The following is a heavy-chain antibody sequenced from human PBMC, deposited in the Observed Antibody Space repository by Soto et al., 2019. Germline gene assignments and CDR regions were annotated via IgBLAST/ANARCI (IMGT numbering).Heavy chain of an antibody. CDR2: IYHSGST. J-gene: IGHJ5*02. V-gene: IGHV4-30-2*01. CDR1: GGSISSGGYS. CDR3: ARGQGRPVNWFDP. Sequence: LSLTCAVSGGSISSGGYSWSWIRQPPGKGLEWIGYIYHSGSTYYNPSLKSRVTISVDRSKNQFSLKLSSVTAADTAVYYCARGQGRPVNWFDPWGQGTLVTVSS.